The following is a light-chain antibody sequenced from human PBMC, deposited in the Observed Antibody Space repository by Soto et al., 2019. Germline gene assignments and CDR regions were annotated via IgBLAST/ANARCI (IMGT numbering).Light chain of an antibody. Sequence: DIQMTQSPSSLSASVGDRVTITCQASQDISSYLNWYQQKPGKAPKLLIYGASNLETGVPPRFSGSGSGTDFTFTNSSLQPEDIATYYCQQYDNLPRLTFGGGTKVEIK. CDR2: GAS. V-gene: IGKV1-33*01. CDR1: QDISSY. J-gene: IGKJ4*01. CDR3: QQYDNLPRLT.